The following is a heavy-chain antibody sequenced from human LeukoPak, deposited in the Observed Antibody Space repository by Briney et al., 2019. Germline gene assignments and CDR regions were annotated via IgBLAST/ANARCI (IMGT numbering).Heavy chain of an antibody. Sequence: SETLSLTCAVYGGSFSGYYWSWIRPPPGKGLEWIGEINHSGSTNYNPSLKSRLTISVDTSKNQFSLKLSSVTAADTAVYYCARGRVYCSSTSCYSYYFDYWGQGTLVTVSS. J-gene: IGHJ4*02. CDR1: GGSFSGYY. CDR2: INHSGST. CDR3: ARGRVYCSSTSCYSYYFDY. D-gene: IGHD2-2*02. V-gene: IGHV4-34*01.